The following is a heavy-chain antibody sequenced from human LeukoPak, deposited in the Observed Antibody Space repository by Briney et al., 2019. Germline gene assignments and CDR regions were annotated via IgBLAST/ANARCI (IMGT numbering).Heavy chain of an antibody. CDR3: AKDLVVGALDY. J-gene: IGHJ4*02. D-gene: IGHD1-26*01. V-gene: IGHV3-21*01. Sequence: GGSLRLSCAASGFTFSHYSMNWVRQAPGKGLEWVSFISSSSSYIYYADSVKGRFTISRDNAKNSLYLQVNSLRAEDTAVYYCAKDLVVGALDYWGQGTLVTVSS. CDR2: ISSSSSYI. CDR1: GFTFSHYS.